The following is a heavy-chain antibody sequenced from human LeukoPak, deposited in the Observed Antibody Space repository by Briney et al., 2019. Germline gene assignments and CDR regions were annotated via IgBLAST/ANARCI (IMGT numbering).Heavy chain of an antibody. CDR3: ARAARTLFGVFIIAAFDI. CDR2: ISAYNGNT. Sequence: ASVKVSCKGSGYTFTSYGISWVRQAPGQGLEWMGWISAYNGNTNYAQKLQGRVTITADTSTNTAYMELGSLRSEDAAVYYCARAARTLFGVFIIAAFDIWGQGTMVTVSS. D-gene: IGHD3-3*01. J-gene: IGHJ3*02. CDR1: GYTFTSYG. V-gene: IGHV1-18*01.